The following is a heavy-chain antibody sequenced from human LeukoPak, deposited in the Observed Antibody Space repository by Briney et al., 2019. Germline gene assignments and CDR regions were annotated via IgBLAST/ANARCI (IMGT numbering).Heavy chain of an antibody. J-gene: IGHJ4*02. CDR2: ISSSSSYI. Sequence: GGSLRLSCAASGFPFSTYAMNWVRQAPGKGLEWVSSISSSSSYIYYADSVKGRFTISRDNAKNSLYLQMNSLRAEDTAVYYCARDKRGSQRNFDYWGQGTLVTVSS. CDR3: ARDKRGSQRNFDY. V-gene: IGHV3-21*01. D-gene: IGHD3-10*01. CDR1: GFPFSTYA.